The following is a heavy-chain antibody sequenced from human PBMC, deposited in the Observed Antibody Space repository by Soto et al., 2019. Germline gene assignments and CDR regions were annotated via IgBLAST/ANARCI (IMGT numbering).Heavy chain of an antibody. CDR1: GYTFTSYD. J-gene: IGHJ6*03. CDR2: MNPNSGNT. CDR3: ARAVPITMVRGVDYYYYMDV. D-gene: IGHD3-10*01. V-gene: IGHV1-8*01. Sequence: QVQLVQSGAEVKKPGASVKVSCKASGYTFTSYDINWVRQATGLGLEWMGWMNPNSGNTGYAQKFQGRVTMTRNTSISTAYMELSSLRSEDTAVYYCARAVPITMVRGVDYYYYMDVWGKGTTVTVSS.